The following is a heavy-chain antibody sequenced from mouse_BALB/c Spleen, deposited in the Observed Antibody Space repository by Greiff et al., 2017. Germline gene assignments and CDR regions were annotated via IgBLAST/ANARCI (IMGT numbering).Heavy chain of an antibody. D-gene: IGHD2-4*01. J-gene: IGHJ4*01. V-gene: IGHV1S22*01. CDR3: TRVITTPAKHLYSAMDY. CDR1: GYTFTSYW. Sequence: LQQPGSELVRPGASVKLSCKASGYTFTSYWMHWVKQRPGQGLEWIGNIYPGSGSTNYDEKFKSKATLTVNTSSSTAYMQLSSLTSEDSAIFYCTRVITTPAKHLYSAMDYGGQGTSVTVSS. CDR2: IYPGSGST.